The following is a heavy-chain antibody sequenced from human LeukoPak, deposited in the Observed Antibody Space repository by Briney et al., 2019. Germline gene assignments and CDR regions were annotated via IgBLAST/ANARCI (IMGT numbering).Heavy chain of an antibody. Sequence: PSEPLSLTCTVSGGSISSSSYYWGWIRQPPGKGLEWIGEINHSGSTNYNPSLKSRVTISVDTSKNQFSLKLSSVTAADTAVYYCARGGVAVAGIDYWGQGTLVTVSS. CDR1: GGSISSSSYY. J-gene: IGHJ4*02. V-gene: IGHV4-39*07. CDR2: INHSGST. D-gene: IGHD6-19*01. CDR3: ARGGVAVAGIDY.